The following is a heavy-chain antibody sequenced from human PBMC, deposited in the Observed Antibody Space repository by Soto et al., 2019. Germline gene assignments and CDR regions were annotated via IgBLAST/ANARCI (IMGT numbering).Heavy chain of an antibody. CDR1: GGSISSGGYY. J-gene: IGHJ4*02. CDR3: ARGGTWIQLYFDY. D-gene: IGHD5-18*01. CDR2: IYYSGST. Sequence: PSETLSLTCTVSGGSISSGGYYWSWIPQHPGKGLEWIGYIYYSGSTNYNPSLKSRVTMSVDTSKNQFSLKLSSVTAADTAVYYCARGGTWIQLYFDYWGQGTLVIVS. V-gene: IGHV4-31*03.